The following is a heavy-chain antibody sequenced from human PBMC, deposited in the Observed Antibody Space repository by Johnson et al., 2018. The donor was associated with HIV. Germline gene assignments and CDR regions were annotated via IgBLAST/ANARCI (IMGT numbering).Heavy chain of an antibody. CDR2: ISYDGSNK. Sequence: QMLLVESGGGVVQPGRSLRLSCAASGFTFSSMHWDRQAPGKGLEWVAVISYDGSNKYYADSVKGRFTISRDNSKNTLYLQMNSLRAEDTAVYYCARAYNYPIWSQGTMLTVSS. CDR3: ARAYNYPI. CDR1: GFTFSS. J-gene: IGHJ3*02. V-gene: IGHV3-30*04. D-gene: IGHD1-1*01.